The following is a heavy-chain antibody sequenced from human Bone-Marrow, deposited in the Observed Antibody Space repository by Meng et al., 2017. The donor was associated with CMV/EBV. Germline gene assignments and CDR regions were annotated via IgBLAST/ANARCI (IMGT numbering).Heavy chain of an antibody. Sequence: GESLKISCKGSGYSFTSYWIGWVRQMPGKGLEWMGIIYPGDSDTRYSPSFQGQVTISADKSISTSYLQRSSLKASDTAMYYSARLGGRYYLHFDYWGQGTLVTVSS. CDR3: ARLGGRYYLHFDY. V-gene: IGHV5-51*01. J-gene: IGHJ4*02. CDR1: GYSFTSYW. D-gene: IGHD1-26*01. CDR2: IYPGDSDT.